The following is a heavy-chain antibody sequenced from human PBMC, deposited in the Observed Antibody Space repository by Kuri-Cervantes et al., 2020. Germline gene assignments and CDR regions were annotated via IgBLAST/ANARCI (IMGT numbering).Heavy chain of an antibody. Sequence: GESLKISCAASGFTFSSYGMHWVRQAPGKGLEWVAVISYDGSNKYYADSVKGRFTISRDNSKNTLYLQMNSLRAEDTAVYYCARVRYYYDSSGYTSDYWGQGTLVTVSS. CDR2: ISYDGSNK. D-gene: IGHD3-22*01. V-gene: IGHV3-30*03. CDR1: GFTFSSYG. J-gene: IGHJ4*02. CDR3: ARVRYYYDSSGYTSDY.